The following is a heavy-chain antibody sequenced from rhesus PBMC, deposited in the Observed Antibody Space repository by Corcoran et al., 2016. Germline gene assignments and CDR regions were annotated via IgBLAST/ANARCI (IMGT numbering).Heavy chain of an antibody. V-gene: IGHV4-80*01. Sequence: QVQLQESGPGLVKPSETLSLTCAVSGGSFSSYWWSWIRQPPGKGLEWIGELNGNSGSTNYNHSLKSQVTISKGASKHQCCLKLSSVTAADTAVYYCASRGIVAACDYWGQGVLVTVSS. J-gene: IGHJ4*01. CDR2: LNGNSGST. D-gene: IGHD6-25*01. CDR1: GGSFSSYW. CDR3: ASRGIVAACDY.